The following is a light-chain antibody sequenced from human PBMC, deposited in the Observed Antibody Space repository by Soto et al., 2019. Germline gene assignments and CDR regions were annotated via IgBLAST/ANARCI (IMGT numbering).Light chain of an antibody. CDR2: GND. CDR3: QSYDGSLGAVV. J-gene: IGLJ2*01. Sequence: QPVLTQPPSVSGAPGQRVTISCTGSSSNIGAVYDVHWYQQFPGTTPKVVIYGNDNRPSGVPARFSASKSGTSASLTITGLQAEDEADYYCQSYDGSLGAVVFGGGTKLTVL. V-gene: IGLV1-40*01. CDR1: SSNIGAVYD.